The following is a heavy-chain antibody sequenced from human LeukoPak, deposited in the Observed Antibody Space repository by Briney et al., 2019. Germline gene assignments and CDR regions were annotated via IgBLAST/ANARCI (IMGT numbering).Heavy chain of an antibody. V-gene: IGHV4-59*08. J-gene: IGHJ6*04. D-gene: IGHD6-13*01. CDR2: IYYSGST. CDR1: GGSISNYY. CDR3: ARRARGSNGMGV. Sequence: RPSETLSLTCTVSGGSISNYYWTWIRQPPGKGLEWIWYIYYSGSTNSDPSLKSRVTMSVDTSKNQFSLQLNSVTAANPAVYYCARRARGSNGMGVWGKGTTVTVSS.